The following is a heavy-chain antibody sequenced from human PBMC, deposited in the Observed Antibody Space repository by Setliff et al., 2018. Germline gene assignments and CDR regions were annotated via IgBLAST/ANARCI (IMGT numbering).Heavy chain of an antibody. CDR2: ISRSSTYI. CDR1: GFTFSTHS. Sequence: PGGSLRLSCAASGFTFSTHSMNWVRQAPGKGLEWVSSISRSSTYIYYADSMKGRFTISRDNAKNSLYLQMNSLRVEDTALYYCARDGWGATFHSWGQGTLVTVSS. V-gene: IGHV3-21*01. J-gene: IGHJ5*01. CDR3: ARDGWGATFHS. D-gene: IGHD1-26*01.